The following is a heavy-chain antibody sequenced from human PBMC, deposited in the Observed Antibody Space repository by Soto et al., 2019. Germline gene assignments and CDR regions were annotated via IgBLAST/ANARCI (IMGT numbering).Heavy chain of an antibody. CDR2: IYTSGST. CDR3: ARDDFWSGYSHGWFDP. CDR1: GGSISSSY. V-gene: IGHV4-4*07. D-gene: IGHD3-3*01. J-gene: IGHJ5*02. Sequence: CTVSGGSISSSYWSWIRQPAGKGLEWIGRIYTSGSTNYNPSLKSRATMSVDTSKNQFSLKLSSVTAADTAVYYCARDDFWSGYSHGWFDPWGQGTLVTGLL.